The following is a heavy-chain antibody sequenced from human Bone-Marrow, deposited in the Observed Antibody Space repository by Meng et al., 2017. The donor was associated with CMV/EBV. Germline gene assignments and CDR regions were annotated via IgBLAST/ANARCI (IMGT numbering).Heavy chain of an antibody. V-gene: IGHV3-7*03. CDR1: GLTFSDYW. CDR3: ASTAVV. J-gene: IGHJ4*02. CDR2: INRDGSDK. Sequence: GCLGLSCAVSGLTFSDYWMSWVRQAPGKGLEWVANINRDGSDKGYVDSVKGRFTISRDNAKNSLFLQMNSLRAEDTAVYYCASTAVVWGQGTLVTVSS. D-gene: IGHD2-21*01.